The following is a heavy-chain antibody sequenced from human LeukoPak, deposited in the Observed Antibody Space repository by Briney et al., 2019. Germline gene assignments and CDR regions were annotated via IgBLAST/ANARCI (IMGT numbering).Heavy chain of an antibody. CDR1: GLTFSRYA. D-gene: IGHD5-18*01. CDR2: ISESGSGT. CDR3: AKDIAQGYTFGSIEQDY. Sequence: GGSLRLACAVSGLTFSRYAMSWVRQAPGKGLEWVSAISESGSGTYYADSVKGRFTISRDNSKDTLSLQMNSLRAEDTAVYYCAKDIAQGYTFGSIEQDYWGQGTLVTVSS. J-gene: IGHJ4*02. V-gene: IGHV3-23*01.